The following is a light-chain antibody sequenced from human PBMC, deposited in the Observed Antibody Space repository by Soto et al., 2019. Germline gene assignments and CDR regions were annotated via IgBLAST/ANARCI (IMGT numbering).Light chain of an antibody. Sequence: EIVVTQSPATLSLSPGERATLSCRASQSVSSYLAWYQQKPGQAPRLLIYDASNRATGIPARFRGSGSGTDFTLTISSLEPEDFAVYYCQQRSNWPLTFGGGTKVDIK. V-gene: IGKV3-11*01. CDR3: QQRSNWPLT. CDR2: DAS. CDR1: QSVSSY. J-gene: IGKJ4*01.